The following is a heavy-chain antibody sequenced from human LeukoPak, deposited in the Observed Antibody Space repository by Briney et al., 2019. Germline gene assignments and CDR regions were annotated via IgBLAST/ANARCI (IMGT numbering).Heavy chain of an antibody. J-gene: IGHJ4*02. Sequence: GGSLRLSCAASGFTFSSYAMHWVRQAPGKGLEWVAVISYDGSNKYYADSVKGRFTISRDNSKNTPYLQMNSLRAEDTAVYYCARIDSSGYYCVYWGQGTLVTVSS. CDR2: ISYDGSNK. CDR3: ARIDSSGYYCVY. CDR1: GFTFSSYA. D-gene: IGHD3-22*01. V-gene: IGHV3-30-3*01.